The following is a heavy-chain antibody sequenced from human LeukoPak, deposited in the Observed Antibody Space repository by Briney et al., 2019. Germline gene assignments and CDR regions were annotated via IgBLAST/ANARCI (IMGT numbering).Heavy chain of an antibody. CDR2: ISYDGSDR. D-gene: IGHD1-1*01. CDR1: GFTFSSYG. V-gene: IGHV3-30*18. Sequence: GGSLGLSCVASGFTFSSYGMHWVRQAPGKGPEWVAVISYDGSDRYYANFVKGRFTISRDNSKNTLFLQTNSMRPEDTAVYYCAKGVSRGVDPTGLEYWGQGTLVTVSS. CDR3: AKGVSRGVDPTGLEY. J-gene: IGHJ4*02.